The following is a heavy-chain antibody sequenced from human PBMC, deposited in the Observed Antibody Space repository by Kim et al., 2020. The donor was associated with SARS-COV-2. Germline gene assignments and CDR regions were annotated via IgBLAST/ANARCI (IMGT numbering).Heavy chain of an antibody. Sequence: SVKVSCKASGGTFSSYAISWVRQAPGQGLEWMGGIIPIFGTANYAQKFQGRVTITADESTSTAYMELSSLRSEDTAVYYCARGGAWSVRLMKYSSGDFDYWGQGTLVTVSS. V-gene: IGHV1-69*13. D-gene: IGHD6-19*01. J-gene: IGHJ4*02. CDR3: ARGGAWSVRLMKYSSGDFDY. CDR2: IIPIFGTA. CDR1: GGTFSSYA.